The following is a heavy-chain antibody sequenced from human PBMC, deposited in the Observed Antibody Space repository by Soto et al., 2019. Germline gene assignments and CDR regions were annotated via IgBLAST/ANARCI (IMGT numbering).Heavy chain of an antibody. CDR3: ARDEQQLVRGLDY. CDR1: GYTFISYG. V-gene: IGHV1-18*01. J-gene: IGHJ4*02. D-gene: IGHD6-13*01. CDR2: INAYTGKT. Sequence: QLLQSGGEVKKPGASVQVSCKASGYTFISYGISWVRQAPGQGLEWVGWINAYTGKTKLAQKVQGRVTLTTDRSTSKAYLELRSLRSGDTAVYYCARDEQQLVRGLDYWGQGTLVSVSS.